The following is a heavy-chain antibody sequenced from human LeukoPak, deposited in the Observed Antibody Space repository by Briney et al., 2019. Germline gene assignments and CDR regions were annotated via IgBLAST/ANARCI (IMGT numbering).Heavy chain of an antibody. CDR1: GGSISSSSYY. D-gene: IGHD3-10*01. Sequence: SETLSLTCTVSGGSISSSSYYWGWIRQPPGKGLEWIGSIYYSGSTSNNPSFESRVTISVDTSKSRFSLKLRSVSATDTAVYYCARLWFGGGTLDYWGRGTLVTVSS. CDR3: ARLWFGGGTLDY. V-gene: IGHV4-39*01. CDR2: IYYSGST. J-gene: IGHJ4*02.